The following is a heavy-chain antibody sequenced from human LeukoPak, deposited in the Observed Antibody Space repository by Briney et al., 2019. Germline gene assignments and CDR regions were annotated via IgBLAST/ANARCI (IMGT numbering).Heavy chain of an antibody. D-gene: IGHD5-12*01. V-gene: IGHV3-23*01. J-gene: IGHJ6*03. CDR2: ISGSGGST. CDR3: AKGGGYEAQYYYYYLDV. CDR1: GFTFSSYA. Sequence: GGSLRLSCAASGFTFSSYAMSWVRQAPGKGLEWVSAISGSGGSTYYADSVKGRFTISRDNSKNTLYLQMNSLRAEDTAVYYCAKGGGYEAQYYYYYLDVWGKGTTVTISS.